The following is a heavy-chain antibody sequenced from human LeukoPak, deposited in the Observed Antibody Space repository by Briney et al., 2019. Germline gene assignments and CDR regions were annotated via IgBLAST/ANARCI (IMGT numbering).Heavy chain of an antibody. D-gene: IGHD5-18*01. CDR2: IYYSGST. CDR3: AREDTAMVTHNYYYYMDV. V-gene: IGHV4-59*01. CDR1: GDSISSYY. Sequence: TSETLSLTCTVSGDSISSYYWSWIRQPPGKGLEWIGYIYYSGSTNYNPSLKSRVTISVDTSKNQFSLKLSSVTAADTAVYYCAREDTAMVTHNYYYYMDVWGKGTTVTVSS. J-gene: IGHJ6*03.